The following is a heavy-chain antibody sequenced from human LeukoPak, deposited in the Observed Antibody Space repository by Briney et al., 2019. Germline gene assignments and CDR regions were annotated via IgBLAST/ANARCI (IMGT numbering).Heavy chain of an antibody. CDR3: ARGGGSGWYVDY. V-gene: IGHV4-34*01. D-gene: IGHD6-19*01. CDR2: INHSGST. CDR1: DESFSGYY. J-gene: IGHJ4*02. Sequence: SETLSLTCAVYDESFSGYYWSWIRQPPGKGLEWIGEINHSGSTNYNPSLKSRVTISVDTSKNQFSLKLSSVTAADTAVYYCARGGGSGWYVDYWGQGTLVTGSS.